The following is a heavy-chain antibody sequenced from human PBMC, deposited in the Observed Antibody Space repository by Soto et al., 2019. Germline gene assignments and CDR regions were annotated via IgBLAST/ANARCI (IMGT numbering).Heavy chain of an antibody. V-gene: IGHV4-34*01. CDR1: GGSFSGYY. J-gene: IGHJ4*02. CDR2: INHSGST. D-gene: IGHD4-17*01. CDR3: ARVMTTVTIDY. Sequence: SETLSLTCAVYGGSFSGYYWSWIRQPPGKGLEWIGEINHSGSTNYNPSLKSRVTISVDTSKNQFSLKLSSVTAADTAVYYCARVMTTVTIDYWGQGTLVTVSS.